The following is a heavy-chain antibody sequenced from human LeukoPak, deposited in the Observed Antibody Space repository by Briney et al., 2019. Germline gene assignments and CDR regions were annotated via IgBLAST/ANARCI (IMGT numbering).Heavy chain of an antibody. CDR1: GFTFSSYG. V-gene: IGHV3-33*06. J-gene: IGHJ4*02. CDR3: AKPTEGSGSFLINY. D-gene: IGHD1-26*01. CDR2: IWYDGSSK. Sequence: GGSLRLSCAASGFTFSSYGMHWVRQAPGKGLEWVAVIWYDGSSKYYTDSVKGRFTISRDNSKNTLYLQMSSLRAEDTAVYYCAKPTEGSGSFLINYWGQGTLVTVSS.